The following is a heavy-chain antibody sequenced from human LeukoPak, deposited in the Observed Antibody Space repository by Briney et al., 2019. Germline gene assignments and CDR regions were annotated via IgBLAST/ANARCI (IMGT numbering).Heavy chain of an antibody. Sequence: GASVKVSCKASGGTFSSYAISWVRQAPGQGLEWMGWISAYNGNTNYAQKLQGRVTMTTDTSTSTAYMELRSLRSDDTAVYYCARELRQSAGGAFDIWGQGTMVTVSS. J-gene: IGHJ3*02. V-gene: IGHV1-18*01. CDR1: GGTFSSYA. CDR3: ARELRQSAGGAFDI. D-gene: IGHD5-12*01. CDR2: ISAYNGNT.